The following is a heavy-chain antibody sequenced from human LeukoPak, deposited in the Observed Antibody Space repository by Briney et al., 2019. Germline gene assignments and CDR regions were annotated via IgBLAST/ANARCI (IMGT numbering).Heavy chain of an antibody. Sequence: GGSLRLSCSASGFTFSFYAMGWVRQAPGKGLEYVSAISSNGGSTYYADSVKGRFTISRDNSKNTLYLQMSSLRADDTAVYYCARVASCANGVCSDFDYWGQGTLVTVSS. CDR2: ISSNGGST. V-gene: IGHV3-64D*09. CDR3: ARVASCANGVCSDFDY. CDR1: GFTFSFYA. D-gene: IGHD2-8*01. J-gene: IGHJ4*02.